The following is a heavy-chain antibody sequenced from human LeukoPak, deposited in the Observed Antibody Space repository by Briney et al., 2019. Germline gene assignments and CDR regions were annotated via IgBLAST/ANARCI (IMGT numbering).Heavy chain of an antibody. D-gene: IGHD3-10*01. Sequence: PGGSLRLSCAGSGFTFSSYSMNWVRQAPGKGLEWVSYISSSSSTIYYADSVKGRFTISRDNAKNSLYLQMNSLRAEDTAVYYCARVSSGIWWNFDYWGQGTLVTVSS. CDR2: ISSSSSTI. J-gene: IGHJ4*02. V-gene: IGHV3-48*01. CDR1: GFTFSSYS. CDR3: ARVSSGIWWNFDY.